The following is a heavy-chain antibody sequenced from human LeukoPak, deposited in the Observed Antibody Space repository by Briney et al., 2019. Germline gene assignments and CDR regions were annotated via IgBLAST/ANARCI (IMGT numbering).Heavy chain of an antibody. J-gene: IGHJ4*02. V-gene: IGHV3-9*01. CDR2: ISWNSGSI. Sequence: GGSLRLSCAASGFTFDDYAKHWVRQAPGKGLEWVSGISWNSGSIGYADSVKGRFTISRDNAKNSLYLQMNSLRAEDTALYYCAKDTYSSSSYYFDYWGQGTLVTVSS. D-gene: IGHD6-6*01. CDR1: GFTFDDYA. CDR3: AKDTYSSSSYYFDY.